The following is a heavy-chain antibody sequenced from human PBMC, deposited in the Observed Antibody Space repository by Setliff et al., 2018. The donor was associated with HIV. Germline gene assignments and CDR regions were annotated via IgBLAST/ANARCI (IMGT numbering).Heavy chain of an antibody. CDR1: GGSINSTSYY. CDR2: IYHTGST. Sequence: NPSETLSLTCTVSGGSINSTSYYWGWIRQPPGNGLEWIGSIYHTGSTYYKPSLKSRVTISVDTSKNQFSLRLSSVAAGDTAVYYCARGIWSSGSVGGEYWGQGTLVTVSS. CDR3: ARGIWSSGSVGGEY. J-gene: IGHJ4*02. V-gene: IGHV4-39*01. D-gene: IGHD6-25*01.